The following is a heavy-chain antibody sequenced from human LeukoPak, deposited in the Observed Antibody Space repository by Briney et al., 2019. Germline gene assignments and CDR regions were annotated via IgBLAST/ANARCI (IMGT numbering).Heavy chain of an antibody. J-gene: IGHJ4*02. CDR3: VKDLRGNYTFGY. Sequence: GGSLRLSCSASGFTFSYYAMHWVRQAPGKGLEYVSGINDNGGTTHYGDSVKGRFTISRDDSKNTLYLQMSSLRGEDTALYYCVKDLRGNYTFGYWGQGTLVTVSS. CDR2: INDNGGTT. V-gene: IGHV3-64D*09. CDR1: GFTFSYYA. D-gene: IGHD5-24*01.